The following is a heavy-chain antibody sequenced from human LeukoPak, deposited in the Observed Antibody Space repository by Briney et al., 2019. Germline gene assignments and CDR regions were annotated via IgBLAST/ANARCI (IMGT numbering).Heavy chain of an antibody. J-gene: IGHJ4*02. CDR2: ISAYNGNT. CDR3: ARDQSSIEYSSSFFDY. V-gene: IGHV1-18*04. D-gene: IGHD6-6*01. Sequence: PGASVKVSCKASGYTFTGYYMHWVRQAPGQGLEWMGWISAYNGNTNYAQKLQGRVTMTTDTSTSTAYMELRSLRSDDTAVYYCARDQSSIEYSSSFFDYWGQGTLVTVSS. CDR1: GYTFTGYY.